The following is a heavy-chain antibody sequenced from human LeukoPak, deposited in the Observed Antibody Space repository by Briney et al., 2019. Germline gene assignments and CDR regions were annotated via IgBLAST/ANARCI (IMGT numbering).Heavy chain of an antibody. D-gene: IGHD6-19*01. J-gene: IGHJ4*02. Sequence: PGGSLRLSCAASGFTFSSYWMSWVRQAPGKGLEWVANIKQDGSEKYYVDSVKGRFTISRDNAKNSLYLQMNSLRAEDTALYYCARDSSGWYGGRYFDYWGQGTLVTVSS. V-gene: IGHV3-7*03. CDR1: GFTFSSYW. CDR3: ARDSSGWYGGRYFDY. CDR2: IKQDGSEK.